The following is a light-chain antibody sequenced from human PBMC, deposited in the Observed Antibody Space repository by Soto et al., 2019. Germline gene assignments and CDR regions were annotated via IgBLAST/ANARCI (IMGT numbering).Light chain of an antibody. CDR1: QSVSASY. V-gene: IGKV3-11*01. CDR3: QQRSNWPPIT. CDR2: DAS. J-gene: IGKJ5*01. Sequence: EVGFTLSPSTLSLAPGERATLSCRAIQSVSASYLAWYQQKPGQAPRLLIYDASNRATGIPARFSGSGSGTDFTLTISSLEPEDFAVYYCQQRSNWPPITFGQGTRLEI.